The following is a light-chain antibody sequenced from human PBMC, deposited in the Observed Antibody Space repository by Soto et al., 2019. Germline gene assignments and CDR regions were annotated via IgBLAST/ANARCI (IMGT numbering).Light chain of an antibody. V-gene: IGKV1-27*01. CDR2: SAS. CDR3: QKYDSAPRT. J-gene: IGKJ1*01. CDR1: QGINNY. Sequence: DTQMTQSPTSLSGSVGDSVTITCRASQGINNYLAWYQQKPGKVPVLLIYSASTLKAGIPSRFSGSGAGTDFTLTISSLQPEDFATYYCQKYDSAPRTFGQGTKVDMK.